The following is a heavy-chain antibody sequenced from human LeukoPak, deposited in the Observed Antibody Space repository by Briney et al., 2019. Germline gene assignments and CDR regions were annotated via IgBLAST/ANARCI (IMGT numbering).Heavy chain of an antibody. CDR2: INHSGST. J-gene: IGHJ3*02. Sequence: PSETLSLTCAVYGGSFSGYYWSWIRQPPGKGLEWIGEINHSGSTNYNPSLKSRVTISVDTSKNQFSLKLSSVTAADTAVYYCARGRGWDIVVVPAAKGAFDIRGQGTMVTVSS. D-gene: IGHD2-2*01. CDR3: ARGRGWDIVVVPAAKGAFDI. CDR1: GGSFSGYY. V-gene: IGHV4-34*01.